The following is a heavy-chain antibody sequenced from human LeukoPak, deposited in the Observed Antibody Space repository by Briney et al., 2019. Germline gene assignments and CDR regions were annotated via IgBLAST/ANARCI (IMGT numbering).Heavy chain of an antibody. CDR2: ISGSGGST. J-gene: IGHJ6*02. CDR1: GFTFSSYA. CDR3: AREKIAARPGYYGMDV. Sequence: PGGSLRLSCAASGFTFSSYAMSWVRQAPGKGLEWVSAISGSGGSTYYADSVKGRFTISRDNSKNTLYLQMNSLRAEDTAVYYCAREKIAARPGYYGMDVWGQGTTVTVSS. V-gene: IGHV3-23*01. D-gene: IGHD6-6*01.